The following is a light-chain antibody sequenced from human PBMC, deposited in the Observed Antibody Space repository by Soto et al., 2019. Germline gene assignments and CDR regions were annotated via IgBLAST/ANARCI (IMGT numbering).Light chain of an antibody. CDR2: GTS. V-gene: IGKV3-20*01. J-gene: IGKJ5*01. CDR1: QSVSSSS. Sequence: DIVVTQSPGTLSLSPGERATLSCRASQSVSSSSLAWYQQRPGQAPRLLIYGTSSRATGIPDRFSGSGSGTDFTLTISRLEPEDFAVYFCQRYGSSPLITFGQGTRLEIK. CDR3: QRYGSSPLIT.